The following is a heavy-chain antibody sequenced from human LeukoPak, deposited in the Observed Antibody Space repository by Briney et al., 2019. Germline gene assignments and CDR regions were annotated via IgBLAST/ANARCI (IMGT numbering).Heavy chain of an antibody. Sequence: PGGSLRLSCGASGFTFSGYSMNWVRQAPGKGLEWVSYISSGSGYIYYTDSVKGRFTISRDNAKNSLYLQMNSLRAEDTGVYYCARGYSGSYYFGDYWGQGTLVTVSS. CDR2: ISSGSGYI. D-gene: IGHD1-26*01. CDR1: GFTFSGYS. CDR3: ARGYSGSYYFGDY. V-gene: IGHV3-21*05. J-gene: IGHJ4*02.